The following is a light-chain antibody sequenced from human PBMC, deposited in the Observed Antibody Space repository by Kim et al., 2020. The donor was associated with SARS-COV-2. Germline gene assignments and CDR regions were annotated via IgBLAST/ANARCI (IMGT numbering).Light chain of an antibody. V-gene: IGKV1-9*01. CDR1: QGIISY. CDR2: AAS. J-gene: IGKJ4*01. Sequence: DIQLTQSPSFLSASVGDRVTITCRASQGIISYLAWYQQKPGKAPNLLIYAASTLQSGVPSRFSGSGSGTEFTLTISSLQPEDCATYYCQQFNAYPLTFGGGTKVDIK. CDR3: QQFNAYPLT.